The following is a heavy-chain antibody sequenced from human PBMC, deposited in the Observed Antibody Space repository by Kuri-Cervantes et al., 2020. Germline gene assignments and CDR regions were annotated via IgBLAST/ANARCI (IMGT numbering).Heavy chain of an antibody. CDR3: ARQASDWFDP. V-gene: IGHV1-2*04. CDR2: MNPNSGGT. CDR1: GYTFTSYD. D-gene: IGHD3-10*01. J-gene: IGHJ5*02. Sequence: ASVKVSCKASGYTFTSYDINWVRQVTGQGLEWMGWMNPNSGGTNYAQKFQGWVTMTRDTSISTAYMELSRLRSDDTAVYYCARQASDWFDPWGQGTLVTVSS.